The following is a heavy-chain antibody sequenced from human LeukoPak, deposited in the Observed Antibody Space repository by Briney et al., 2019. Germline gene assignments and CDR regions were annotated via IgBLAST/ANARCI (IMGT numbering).Heavy chain of an antibody. CDR1: GGSFSGYY. D-gene: IGHD3-9*01. CDR2: INHSGST. J-gene: IGHJ6*03. V-gene: IGHV4-34*01. Sequence: PSETLSLTCAVYGGSFSGYYWSWIRQPPGKGLEWIGEINHSGSTNYNPSLKSRVTISVDTSKNQFSLKLSSVTAADTAVYYCARVTSHYDILTGYYYYYMDVWGKGTTVTVSS. CDR3: ARVTSHYDILTGYYYYYMDV.